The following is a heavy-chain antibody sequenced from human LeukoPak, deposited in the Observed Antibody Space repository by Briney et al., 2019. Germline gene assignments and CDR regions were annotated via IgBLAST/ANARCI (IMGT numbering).Heavy chain of an antibody. J-gene: IGHJ4*02. Sequence: TSETLSLTCTVSGGSISSSSYYWGWIRQPPGKGLEWIGSIYYSGSTYYNPSLKSRVTISVDTSKNQFSLKLSSVTAADTAVYYCARGNLIGWDLDYWGQGTLVTVSS. CDR1: GGSISSSSYY. CDR2: IYYSGST. CDR3: ARGNLIGWDLDY. D-gene: IGHD1-26*01. V-gene: IGHV4-39*01.